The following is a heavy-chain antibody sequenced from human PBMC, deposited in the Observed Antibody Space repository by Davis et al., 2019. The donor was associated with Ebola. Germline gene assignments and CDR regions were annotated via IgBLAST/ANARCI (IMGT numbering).Heavy chain of an antibody. D-gene: IGHD3-22*01. V-gene: IGHV4-59*08. CDR3: ARQGGSYYYDSSGYYTRGDAFDI. Sequence: SETLSLTCTVSGGSISSYYWSWIRQPPGKGLEWIGYIYYSGSTNYNPSLKSRVTISVDTSKNQFSLKLSSVTAADTAVYYCARQGGSYYYDSSGYYTRGDAFDIWGQGTMVTVSS. J-gene: IGHJ3*02. CDR2: IYYSGST. CDR1: GGSISSYY.